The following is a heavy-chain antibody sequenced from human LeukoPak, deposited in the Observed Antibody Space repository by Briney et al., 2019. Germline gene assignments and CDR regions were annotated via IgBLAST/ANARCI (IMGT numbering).Heavy chain of an antibody. D-gene: IGHD2-15*01. CDR1: GGSISSSSYY. J-gene: IGHJ5*02. Sequence: SETLSLTCTVSGGSISSSSYYWSWIRQPPGQGLEWIGEINHSGSTNYNPALKSRVTISVDTSKNQFSLKLSSVTAADTAVYYCARGDPNCSGGSCHLNWFDPWGQGTLVTVSS. V-gene: IGHV4-39*07. CDR3: ARGDPNCSGGSCHLNWFDP. CDR2: INHSGST.